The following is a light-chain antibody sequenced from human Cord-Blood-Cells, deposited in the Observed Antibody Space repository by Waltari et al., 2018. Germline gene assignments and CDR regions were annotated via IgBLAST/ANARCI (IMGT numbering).Light chain of an antibody. V-gene: IGKV1-39*01. CDR1: QSISSY. CDR2: AAS. Sequence: DIQMTQSPSPLSASVGDRVTITCRASQSISSYLNWDQQKPGKAPKLLIYAASSLQSGVPSRFSGSGSGTDFTLTISSLQPEDFATYYCQQSYSTPPITFGPGTKVDIK. CDR3: QQSYSTPPIT. J-gene: IGKJ3*01.